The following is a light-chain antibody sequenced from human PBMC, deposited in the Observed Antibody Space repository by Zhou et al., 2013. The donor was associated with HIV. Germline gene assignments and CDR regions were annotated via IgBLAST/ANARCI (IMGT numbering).Light chain of an antibody. CDR1: QSVNGNY. Sequence: EIVMTQSPGTLSVSPGERATLSCRASQSVNGNYLAWYQHRSGQAPRLLVFAASTRATGVPVRFSGRGSGADFTLTISRLEPEDFATYFCQQYGSSTPTFGQGTKVQIK. J-gene: IGKJ1*01. CDR3: QQYGSSTPT. CDR2: AAS. V-gene: IGKV3-20*01.